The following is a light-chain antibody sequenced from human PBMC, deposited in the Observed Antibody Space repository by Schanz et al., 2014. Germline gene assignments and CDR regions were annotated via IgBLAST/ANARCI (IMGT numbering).Light chain of an antibody. J-gene: IGLJ2*01. CDR2: EVS. Sequence: QSALTQPASVSGSPGQSITISCTGTSSDVGGYNYVSWYQQYPGKAPKLMIYEVSKRPSGVPDRFSGSKSGNTASLTISGLQAEDEADYYCSSYTSSSTFVVFGGGTKLTVL. V-gene: IGLV2-14*01. CDR3: SSYTSSSTFVV. CDR1: SSDVGGYNY.